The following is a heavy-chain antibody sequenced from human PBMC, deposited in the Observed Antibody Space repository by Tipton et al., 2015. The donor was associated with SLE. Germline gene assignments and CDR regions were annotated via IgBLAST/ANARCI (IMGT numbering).Heavy chain of an antibody. CDR2: INDSGGT. J-gene: IGHJ5*02. CDR3: ARGCAIFGVVLMGWLDP. Sequence: TLSLTCTVFGSSVTTNNYWGWIRQPPGKGLEWIGEINDSGGTNYNPSLKSRVTISIDTSENQFSLNLRSVTAADTAVYYCARGCAIFGVVLMGWLDPWGQGTLVTVSS. D-gene: IGHD3-3*01. CDR1: GSSVTTNNY. V-gene: IGHV4-38-2*02.